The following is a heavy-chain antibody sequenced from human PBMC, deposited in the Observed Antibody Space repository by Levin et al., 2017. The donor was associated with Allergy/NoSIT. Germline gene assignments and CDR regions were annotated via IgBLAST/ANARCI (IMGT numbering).Heavy chain of an antibody. Sequence: GGSLRLSCAASGFTFSSYGMHWVRQAPGKGLEWVAVISYDGSNKYYADSVKGRFTISRDNSKNTLYLQMNSLRAEDTAVYYCAKGSWVRGVIIHWGQGTLVTVSS. CDR3: AKGSWVRGVIIH. V-gene: IGHV3-30*18. D-gene: IGHD3-10*01. CDR2: ISYDGSNK. CDR1: GFTFSSYG. J-gene: IGHJ4*02.